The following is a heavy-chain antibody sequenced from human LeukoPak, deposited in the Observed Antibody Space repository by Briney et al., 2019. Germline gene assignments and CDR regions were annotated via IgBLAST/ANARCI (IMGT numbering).Heavy chain of an antibody. D-gene: IGHD2-15*01. CDR2: IYYSGST. CDR1: GGSISGYY. V-gene: IGHV4-59*01. Sequence: SETLSLTCTVSGGSISGYYWSWIRQPPGKGLEWIGYIYYSGSTNYNPSLKSRVTISVDTSKNQFSLKLSSVTAADTAVYYCARGYCSGGSCDWFDPWGQGTLVTVSS. J-gene: IGHJ5*02. CDR3: ARGYCSGGSCDWFDP.